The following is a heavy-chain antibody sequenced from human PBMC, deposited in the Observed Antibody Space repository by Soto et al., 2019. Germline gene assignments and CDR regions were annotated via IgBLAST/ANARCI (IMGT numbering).Heavy chain of an antibody. D-gene: IGHD1-26*01. CDR3: ARHSGSYFRDF. Sequence: QVQLQESGPGLVKPSGTLSLTCAVSGDSISSSDWWNWVRQPPGKGLEWIGEIYHSGSTNYNPSLKSRVTISVDKSKNQFSLNLNSVTAADTAVYYCARHSGSYFRDFRGQGILVTVSS. J-gene: IGHJ4*02. CDR1: GDSISSSDW. V-gene: IGHV4-4*02. CDR2: IYHSGST.